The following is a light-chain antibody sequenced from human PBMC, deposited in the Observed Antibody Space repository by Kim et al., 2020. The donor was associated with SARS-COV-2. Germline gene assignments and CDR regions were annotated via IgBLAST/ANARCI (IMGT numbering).Light chain of an antibody. CDR2: AAS. CDR3: QQSYTIPWT. CDR1: QTISNY. J-gene: IGKJ1*01. V-gene: IGKV1-39*01. Sequence: ASVGDRVTITCRASQTISNYLNWYQRKPGQAPKLLIYAASSLQSGVPSRFSGSGSGTDFTLSISSLHPEDFATYYCQQSYTIPWTFGQGTKVDIK.